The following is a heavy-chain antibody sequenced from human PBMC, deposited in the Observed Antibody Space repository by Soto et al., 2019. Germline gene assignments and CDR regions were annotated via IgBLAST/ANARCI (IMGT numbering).Heavy chain of an antibody. CDR3: ARSPNDYGDHYYFMDV. CDR2: ISYDGSNK. J-gene: IGHJ6*02. D-gene: IGHD4-17*01. V-gene: IGHV3-30-3*01. CDR1: GFTFSTYA. Sequence: QVQLVESGGGVVQPGRSLRLSCAASGFTFSTYAMHWVRQAPGKGLDWVALISYDGSNKYYADSVKGRFTISRDNSKNTLYLQMNSLRAEDTAVYYCARSPNDYGDHYYFMDVWGQGTTVTVSS.